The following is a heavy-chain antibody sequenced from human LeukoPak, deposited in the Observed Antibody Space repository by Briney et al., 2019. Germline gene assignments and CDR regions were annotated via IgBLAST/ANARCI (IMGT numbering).Heavy chain of an antibody. CDR2: IRESGSGT. J-gene: IGHJ4*02. V-gene: IGHV3-23*01. CDR3: AKGVFGVNRAFDY. CDR1: GFTFNTCA. Sequence: PGGSLRLSCEACGFTFNTCAMSWVRHAPGKGLEWVSAIRESGSGTYYADSVKGRFTIYRDNSKNTLYLQMNSLRFDDTALYYCAKGVFGVNRAFDYWGQGTLVTVSS. D-gene: IGHD3-3*01.